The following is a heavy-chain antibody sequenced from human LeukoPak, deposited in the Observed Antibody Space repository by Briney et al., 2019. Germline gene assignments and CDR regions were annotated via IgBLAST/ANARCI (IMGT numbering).Heavy chain of an antibody. CDR1: GGSISSGSYY. CDR2: IYYRGST. D-gene: IGHD3-22*01. CDR3: ARQAYYYDTGA. Sequence: PSQTLSLTCTVSGGSISSGSYYWGWIRQPPGKGLEWIGNIYYRGSTYYNPSLKSRVTISVDTSKNQFSLRLSSVTASDTAVYYCARQAYYYDTGAWGQGTLVTVSS. J-gene: IGHJ5*02. V-gene: IGHV4-39*01.